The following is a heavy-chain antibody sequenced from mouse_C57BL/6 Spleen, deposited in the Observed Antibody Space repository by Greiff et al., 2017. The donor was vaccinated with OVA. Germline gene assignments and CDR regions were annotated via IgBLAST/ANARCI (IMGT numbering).Heavy chain of an antibody. J-gene: IGHJ2*01. D-gene: IGHD1-1*01. CDR3: ARGRDYSDY. CDR2: ISDGGSYT. CDR1: GFTFSSYA. V-gene: IGHV5-4*03. Sequence: DVKLVESGGGLVKPGGSLKLSCAASGFTFSSYAMSWVRQTPEKRLEWVATISDGGSYTYYPDNVKGRFTISRDNAKNNLYLQMSHLKSEDTAMYYCARGRDYSDYWGQGTTLTVSS.